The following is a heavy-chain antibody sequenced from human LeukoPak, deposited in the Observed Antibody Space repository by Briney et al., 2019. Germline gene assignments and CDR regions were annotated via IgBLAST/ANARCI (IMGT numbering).Heavy chain of an antibody. CDR1: TFTFSSYA. CDR3: ARGMTTVAFFDY. V-gene: IGHV3-23*01. CDR2: ISGSGGDT. D-gene: IGHD4-23*01. J-gene: IGHJ4*02. Sequence: GGSLRLSCAASTFTFSSYAMSWVRQAPGKGLEWVSVISGSGGDTYYADSVKGRFTISRDNSKNTLYLQMNSLRAEDTAVYYCARGMTTVAFFDYWGQGTLVTVSS.